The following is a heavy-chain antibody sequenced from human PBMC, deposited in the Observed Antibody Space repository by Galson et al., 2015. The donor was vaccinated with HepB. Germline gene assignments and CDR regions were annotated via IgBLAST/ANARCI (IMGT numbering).Heavy chain of an antibody. CDR1: GFTFSNAW. CDR2: IKSKTDGGTT. CDR3: TTDEVAEYYDFWSGYIDY. D-gene: IGHD3-3*01. J-gene: IGHJ4*02. Sequence: SLRLSCAASGFTFSNAWMSWVRQAPGKGLEWVGRIKSKTDGGTTDYAAPVKGRFTISRDDSKNTLYLQMNSLKTEDTAVYYCTTDEVAEYYDFWSGYIDYWGQGTLVTVSS. V-gene: IGHV3-15*01.